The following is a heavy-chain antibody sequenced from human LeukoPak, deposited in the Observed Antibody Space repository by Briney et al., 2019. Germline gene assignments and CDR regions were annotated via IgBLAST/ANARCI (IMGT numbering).Heavy chain of an antibody. CDR1: GFTFSSYG. CDR3: ARDKLAAAGFDY. D-gene: IGHD6-13*01. J-gene: IGHJ4*02. Sequence: GGSLRLSCAASGFTFSSYGMHWVRQAPGKGLEWVAVISYDGSNKYYADSVKGRFTISRDNSKNTLYLQMNSLRAEDTAVYYCARDKLAAAGFDYWGQGTLVTVSS. CDR2: ISYDGSNK. V-gene: IGHV3-30*03.